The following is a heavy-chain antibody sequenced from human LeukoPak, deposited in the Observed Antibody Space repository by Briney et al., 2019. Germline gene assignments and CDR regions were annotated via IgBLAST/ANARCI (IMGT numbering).Heavy chain of an antibody. V-gene: IGHV3-49*03. D-gene: IGHD3-3*02. CDR1: GFTFSGSA. CDR3: TREQAFADY. CDR2: IRSKAYGGTT. Sequence: GGSLRLSCAASGFTFSGSAMSWFRQAPGKGLEWVGFIRSKAYGGTTEYAASVKGRFTISRDDSKSIAYLQMNSLKTEDTAVYYCTREQAFADYWGQGTLVTVSS. J-gene: IGHJ4*02.